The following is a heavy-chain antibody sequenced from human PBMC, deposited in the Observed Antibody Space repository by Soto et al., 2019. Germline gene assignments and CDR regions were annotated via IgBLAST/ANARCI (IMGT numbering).Heavy chain of an antibody. J-gene: IGHJ6*04. CDR2: IYYSGST. Sequence: SETLSLTCTVSGGSISSYYWSWIRQPPGKGLEWIGYIYYSGSTNYNPSLKSRVTISVDTSKNQFSLKLSSVTAADTAAYYCARGLADDYGDPDSSPYYGMDVWGKGTTVTVSS. CDR1: GGSISSYY. CDR3: ARGLADDYGDPDSSPYYGMDV. D-gene: IGHD4-17*01. V-gene: IGHV4-59*01.